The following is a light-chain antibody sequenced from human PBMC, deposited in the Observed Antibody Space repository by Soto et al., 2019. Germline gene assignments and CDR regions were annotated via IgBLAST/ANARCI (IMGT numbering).Light chain of an antibody. V-gene: IGKV1-39*01. CDR2: ATS. CDR3: QQSYSSPYS. J-gene: IGKJ2*01. CDR1: QAINKY. Sequence: DIQMTQSPSSLSAAVGDSVTITCRASQAINKYLNWYHQTPGKAPKLLVFATSTLHNGVPSRFSGSRSGTDVSLTITSLQPVYFATYYCQQSYSSPYSLGQGTKLDIK.